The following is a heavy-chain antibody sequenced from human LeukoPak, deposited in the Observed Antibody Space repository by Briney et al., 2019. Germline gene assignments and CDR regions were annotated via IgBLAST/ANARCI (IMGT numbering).Heavy chain of an antibody. CDR3: ARGGSSSHPFDY. Sequence: GASVKVSCKASGGTFSSYANSWVRQAPGQGLEWMGRIIPILGIANYAQKFQGRVTITADKSTSTAYMELSSLRSEDTAVYYCARGGSSSHPFDYWGQGTLVTVSS. D-gene: IGHD6-6*01. CDR1: GGTFSSYA. V-gene: IGHV1-69*04. CDR2: IIPILGIA. J-gene: IGHJ4*02.